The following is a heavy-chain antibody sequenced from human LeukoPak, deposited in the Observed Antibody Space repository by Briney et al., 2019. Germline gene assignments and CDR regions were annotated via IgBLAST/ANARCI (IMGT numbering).Heavy chain of an antibody. CDR1: GGSISSYY. CDR2: IYYSGST. CDR3: ARDHNAFDF. J-gene: IGHJ3*01. V-gene: IGHV4-59*01. Sequence: SETLSLTCTVSGGSISSYYWSWIRQPPGKGLEWIGYIYYSGSTNYNPSLKRRVTISVDTSKNQFSLKLSSVTAADTAVYYCARDHNAFDFWGQGTMVTVSS.